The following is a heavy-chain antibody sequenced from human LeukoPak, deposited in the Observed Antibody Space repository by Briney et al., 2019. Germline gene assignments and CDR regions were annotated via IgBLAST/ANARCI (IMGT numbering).Heavy chain of an antibody. D-gene: IGHD2-2*01. CDR3: ARASVVPGNFDY. CDR1: GGSFSGYY. CDR2: IYHSGST. V-gene: IGHV4-34*01. Sequence: SETLSLTCAVYGGSFSGYYWSWIRQPPGKGLEWIGYIYHSGSTYYNPSLKSRVTISVDRSKNQFSLKLSSVTAADTAVYYCARASVVPGNFDYWGQGTLVTVSS. J-gene: IGHJ4*02.